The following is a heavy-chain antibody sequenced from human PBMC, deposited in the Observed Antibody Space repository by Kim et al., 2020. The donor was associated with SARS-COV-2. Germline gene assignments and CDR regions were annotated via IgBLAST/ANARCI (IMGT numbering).Heavy chain of an antibody. D-gene: IGHD6-13*01. V-gene: IGHV4-39*01. J-gene: IGHJ4*02. Sequence: SETLSLTFTVSGGSISSSSYYWGWIRQHPGKGLEWIGCIYYSGSTYYNPSLKSRVTISVDTSKNQFSLKLSSVTAADTAVYYCARHVGRHCIAAAPYYFDYWGQGTLVTVSS. CDR3: ARHVGRHCIAAAPYYFDY. CDR1: GGSISSSSYY. CDR2: IYYSGST.